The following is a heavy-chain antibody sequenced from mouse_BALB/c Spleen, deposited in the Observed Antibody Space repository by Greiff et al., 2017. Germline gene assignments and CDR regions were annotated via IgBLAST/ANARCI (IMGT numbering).Heavy chain of an antibody. J-gene: IGHJ4*01. D-gene: IGHD2-4*01. CDR3: ARTYYDYDGAMDY. CDR2: INPYNGGT. Sequence: EVKLEESGPELVKPGASMKISCKASGYSFTGYTMNWVKQSHGKNLEWIGLINPYNGGTSYNQKFKGKATLTVDKSSSTAYMELLSLTSEDSAVYYCARTYYDYDGAMDYWGQGTSVTVSS. V-gene: IGHV1-18*01. CDR1: GYSFTGYT.